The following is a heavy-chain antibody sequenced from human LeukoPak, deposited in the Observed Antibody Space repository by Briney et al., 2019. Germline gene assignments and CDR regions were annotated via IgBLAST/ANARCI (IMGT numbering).Heavy chain of an antibody. CDR2: ISSSSSYI. Sequence: GGSLRLSCAASGFTFGSYSMNWVRQAPGKGLEWVSSISSSSSYIYYADSVKGRFTISRDNAKNSLYLQMNSLRAEDTAVYYCARARVRYFDCPYYYGMDVWGQGTTVTVSS. CDR1: GFTFGSYS. CDR3: ARARVRYFDCPYYYGMDV. V-gene: IGHV3-21*01. D-gene: IGHD3-9*01. J-gene: IGHJ6*02.